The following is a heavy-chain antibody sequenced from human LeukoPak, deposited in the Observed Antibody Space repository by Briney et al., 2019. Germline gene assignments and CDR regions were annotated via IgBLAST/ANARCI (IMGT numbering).Heavy chain of an antibody. V-gene: IGHV4-34*01. D-gene: IGHD3-10*01. CDR2: INHSGST. CDR3: ARGSWVRDWFDP. CDR1: GGSFSGYY. Sequence: ASETLSLTCAAYGGSFSGYYWSWIRQPPGKGLEWIGEINHSGSTNYNPSLKSRVTISVDTSKNQFSLKLSSVTAADTAVYYCARGSWVRDWFDPWGQGTLVTVSS. J-gene: IGHJ5*02.